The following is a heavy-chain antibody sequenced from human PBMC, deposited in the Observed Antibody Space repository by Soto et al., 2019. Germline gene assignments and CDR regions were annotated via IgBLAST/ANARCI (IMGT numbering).Heavy chain of an antibody. V-gene: IGHV3-30-3*01. J-gene: IGHJ4*02. CDR2: ISFDGSKK. CDR1: GFTSSSYV. CDR3: ARGAALAGKLDL. Sequence: PGGSLRLSCEGSGFTSSSYVMHWVRQAPGKGLEWVALISFDGSKKNYADSVKGRFTISRDNSKNMMYLQMNSLTGEDSAVYYCARGAALAGKLDLWGQGTLVTVSS. D-gene: IGHD6-19*01.